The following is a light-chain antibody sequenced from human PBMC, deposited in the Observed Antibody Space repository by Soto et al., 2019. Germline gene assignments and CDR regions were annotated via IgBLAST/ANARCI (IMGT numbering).Light chain of an antibody. CDR1: SSDIGFYNY. V-gene: IGLV2-14*01. Sequence: QSVLTQPASVSGSPGQSITISCTGTSSDIGFYNYVSWYQQHPGKAPKVMIYEVSNRPSGVSNRFSGSKSGTSASLAITGLQAEDEADYYCQSYDSSLSGYVFGTGTKVTVL. CDR2: EVS. CDR3: QSYDSSLSGYV. J-gene: IGLJ1*01.